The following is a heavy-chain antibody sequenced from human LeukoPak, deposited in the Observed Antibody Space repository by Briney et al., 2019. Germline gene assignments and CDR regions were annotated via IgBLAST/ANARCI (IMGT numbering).Heavy chain of an antibody. J-gene: IGHJ5*01. V-gene: IGHV3-30*03. CDR3: AREKFDS. CDR2: VSYEGTIK. Sequence: TGGSLRLSCAASGFTFNDYAMHWVRQAPGKGLEWVAVVSYEGTIKYYSDSAKGRFTISRDNSNSLISLQMNNLTTEDTAVYYCAREKFDSWGQGTLVTVSP. CDR1: GFTFNDYA.